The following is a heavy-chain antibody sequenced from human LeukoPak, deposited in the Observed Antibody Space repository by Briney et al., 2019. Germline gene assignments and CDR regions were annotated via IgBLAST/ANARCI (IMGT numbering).Heavy chain of an antibody. CDR1: GGTFISYA. Sequence: ASVKVSCKASGGTFISYAISWVRQAPGQGLEWTGGIIPIFGTANYAQKFQGRVTITADESTSTAYMELSSLRSEDTAVYYCARDPYSSSWPAYDYWGQGTPVTVSS. CDR2: IIPIFGTA. J-gene: IGHJ4*02. CDR3: ARDPYSSSWPAYDY. V-gene: IGHV1-69*13. D-gene: IGHD6-13*01.